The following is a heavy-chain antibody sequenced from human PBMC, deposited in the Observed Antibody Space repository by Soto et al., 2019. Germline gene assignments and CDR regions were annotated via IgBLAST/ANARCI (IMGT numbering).Heavy chain of an antibody. J-gene: IGHJ4*02. CDR1: GYTFTNYY. V-gene: IGHV1-2*02. Sequence: QAQLVQSGAEVKKPGASVKVSCKASGYTFTNYYVHWVRQAPGQGLEWMGWVNPRSGGTNYAQRFQGRITMTRDTSISTAYMELSRLTSDDTAVFFCARQLAYCGGDCYTEPIEYWGQGTLVTVSS. CDR2: VNPRSGGT. CDR3: ARQLAYCGGDCYTEPIEY. D-gene: IGHD2-21*02.